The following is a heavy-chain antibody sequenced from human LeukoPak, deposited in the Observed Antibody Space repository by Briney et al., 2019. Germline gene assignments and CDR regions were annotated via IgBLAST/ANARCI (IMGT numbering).Heavy chain of an antibody. Sequence: PGRSLRLSCAASGFTFSSYGMHWVRQAPGKGLEWVAVISYDRSNKYYADSVKGRFTISRDNSKNTLYLQMNSLRAEDTAVYYCAKGSSSWYSRSGFDPWGQGTLVTVSS. CDR3: AKGSSSWYSRSGFDP. CDR2: ISYDRSNK. V-gene: IGHV3-30*18. D-gene: IGHD6-13*01. CDR1: GFTFSSYG. J-gene: IGHJ5*02.